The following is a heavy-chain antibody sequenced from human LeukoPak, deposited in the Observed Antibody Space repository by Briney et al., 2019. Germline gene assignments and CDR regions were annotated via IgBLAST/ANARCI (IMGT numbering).Heavy chain of an antibody. J-gene: IGHJ4*03. CDR1: GFPFRLYA. D-gene: IGHD3-16*01. CDR3: AKDNTLGDGRLGFDY. V-gene: IGHV3-23*01. CDR2: LDGDSGRT. Sequence: GGSLRLSCAASGFPFRLYAMTWVRQAPGKGLEWVSGLDGDSGRTYYADSVKGRFTVSRDNSKNMLYLQMSSLRDDDTAVYYCAKDNTLGDGRLGFDYWGQGTLVTVSS.